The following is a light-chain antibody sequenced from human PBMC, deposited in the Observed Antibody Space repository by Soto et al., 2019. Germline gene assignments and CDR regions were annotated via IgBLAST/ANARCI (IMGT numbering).Light chain of an antibody. J-gene: IGKJ3*01. V-gene: IGKV3-20*01. CDR3: QQYGSSL. CDR2: GAS. CDR1: QSVSSSY. Sequence: EIVLTQSPGTLSLSPGERATLSFRASQSVSSSYLAWYQQKPGQAPRLLIYGASSRDTGIPDRFSGSGSGTDFTLTISILEPEDFAVYYCQQYGSSLVGAGTKVDIK.